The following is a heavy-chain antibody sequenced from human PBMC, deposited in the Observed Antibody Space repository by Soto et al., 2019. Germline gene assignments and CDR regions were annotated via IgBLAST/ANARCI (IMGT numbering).Heavy chain of an antibody. D-gene: IGHD2-15*01. CDR3: ARDPCSGGSCDAFDI. V-gene: IGHV3-7*01. J-gene: IGHJ3*02. CDR1: GFTFSSYW. Sequence: EVQLVESGGGLVQPEGSLRLSCAASGFTFSSYWMSWVRQAPGKGLEWVANIKQDGSEKYYVDSVKGRFTISRDNAKNSLYLQMNSLRAEDTAVYYCARDPCSGGSCDAFDIWGQGTMVTVSS. CDR2: IKQDGSEK.